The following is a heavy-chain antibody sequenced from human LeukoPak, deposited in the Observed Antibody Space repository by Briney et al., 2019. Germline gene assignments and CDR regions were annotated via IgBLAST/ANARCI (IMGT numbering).Heavy chain of an antibody. CDR1: GYTFTDYY. D-gene: IGHD3-9*01. V-gene: IGHV1-2*02. Sequence: GASVKVSCKASGYTFTDYYMHWVRQAPGQGLEWMGWVNTNSGGTNYAQKFQGRVTMTRDTSINTAYMELSSLTSDDTAVYYCARVTYYAILTLFQHWGQGTLVTVSS. CDR3: ARVTYYAILTLFQH. J-gene: IGHJ1*01. CDR2: VNTNSGGT.